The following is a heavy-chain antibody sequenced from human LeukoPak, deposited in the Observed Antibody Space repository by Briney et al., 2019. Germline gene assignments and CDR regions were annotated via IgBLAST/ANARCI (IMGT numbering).Heavy chain of an antibody. CDR1: GFTFSSYG. CDR3: AKEGYFGSGSFPDD. Sequence: PGGSLRLSCAASGFTFSSYGMHWVRQAPGKGLEWVAVISYDGSNKYYADSVKGRFTISRDNSKNTLYLQMNSLRAEDTAVYYCAKEGYFGSGSFPDDWGQGTLVTVSS. CDR2: ISYDGSNK. V-gene: IGHV3-30*18. D-gene: IGHD3-10*01. J-gene: IGHJ4*02.